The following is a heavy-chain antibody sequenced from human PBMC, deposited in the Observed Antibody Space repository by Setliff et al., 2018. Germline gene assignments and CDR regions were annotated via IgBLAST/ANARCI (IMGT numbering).Heavy chain of an antibody. CDR2: INHTGST. V-gene: IGHV4-34*01. CDR1: GGSFSGYY. Sequence: PSETLSLTCAVYGGSFSGYYWSWIRQPPGKGLEWIGEINHTGSTNYSPSLKSRVTISVDTSRNQFSLELRSVTAADTAVYYCARGYCNSAGCFFAGWFDPWGQGTLVTVSS. D-gene: IGHD2-2*01. CDR3: ARGYCNSAGCFFAGWFDP. J-gene: IGHJ5*02.